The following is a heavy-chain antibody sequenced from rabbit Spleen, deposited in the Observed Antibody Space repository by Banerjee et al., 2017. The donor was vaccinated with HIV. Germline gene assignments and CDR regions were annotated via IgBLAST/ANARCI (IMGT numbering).Heavy chain of an antibody. CDR1: GFSFSSSYW. CDR2: IYTGSSNSA. V-gene: IGHV1S45*01. CDR3: ARDDSFGL. D-gene: IGHD5-1*01. J-gene: IGHJ4*01. Sequence: QEQLEESGGDLVKPEGSLTLTCTASGFSFSSSYWICWVRQAPGKGLEWIACIYTGSSNSAYYASWAKGRFTISKTSSTTVTLQVTSLTAADTATYFCARDDSFGLWGPGTLVTVS.